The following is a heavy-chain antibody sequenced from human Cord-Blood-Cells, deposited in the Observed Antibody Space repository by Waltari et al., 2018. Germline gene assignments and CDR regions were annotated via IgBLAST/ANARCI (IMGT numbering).Heavy chain of an antibody. CDR2: ISYDGSNK. J-gene: IGHJ4*02. CDR3: AKVAGYSSMYYFDY. D-gene: IGHD6-13*01. CDR1: GFNLDRHG. V-gene: IGHV3-30*18. Sequence: GPVVEFGGGLGQPAGSPRFPLAASGFNLDRHGPRRVRQAPGKGLEWVAVISYDGSNKYYADSVKGRFTISRDNSKNTLYLQMNSLRAEDTAVYYCAKVAGYSSMYYFDYWGQGTLVTVSS.